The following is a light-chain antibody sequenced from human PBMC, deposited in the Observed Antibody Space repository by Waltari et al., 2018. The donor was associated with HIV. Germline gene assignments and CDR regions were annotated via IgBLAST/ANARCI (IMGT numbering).Light chain of an antibody. CDR3: QQFISYPVT. Sequence: VGDRVTITCRASQGISNALAWYQQKPEKAPKLLIYDASTLVSGVPSRFSGSGSGTDFTLTISSLQPEDFATYYCQQFISYPVTFGQGTRLEIK. V-gene: IGKV1-13*02. CDR2: DAS. J-gene: IGKJ5*01. CDR1: QGISNA.